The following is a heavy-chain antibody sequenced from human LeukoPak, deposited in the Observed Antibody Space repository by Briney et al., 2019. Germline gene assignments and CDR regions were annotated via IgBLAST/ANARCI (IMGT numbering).Heavy chain of an antibody. Sequence: ASVKVSCKASGYTFTGDFIHWVRQPPGQGLEWMGWINSDSGGTNYARKFQGRVTMTMDTSISTAYMELSSLRSDDTAVFYCARGNIATRRGENWFDPWGQGTLVTVSS. V-gene: IGHV1-2*02. CDR1: GYTFTGDF. J-gene: IGHJ5*02. CDR2: INSDSGGT. D-gene: IGHD6-6*01. CDR3: ARGNIATRRGENWFDP.